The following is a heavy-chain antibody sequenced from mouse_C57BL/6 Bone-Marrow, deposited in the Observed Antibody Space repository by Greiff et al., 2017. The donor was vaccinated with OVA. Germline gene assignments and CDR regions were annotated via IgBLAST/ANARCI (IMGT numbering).Heavy chain of an antibody. D-gene: IGHD1-1*01. J-gene: IGHJ2*01. CDR3: AREEVLLRYLDY. V-gene: IGHV5-16*01. Sequence: EVKLVESEGGLVQPGSSMKLSCTASGFTFSDYYMAWVRQVPEKGLEWVANINYDGSSTYYLDSLKSRFIISRDNAKNILYLHMSSLKSEDTATYYCAREEVLLRYLDYWGQGTTLTVSS. CDR2: INYDGSST. CDR1: GFTFSDYY.